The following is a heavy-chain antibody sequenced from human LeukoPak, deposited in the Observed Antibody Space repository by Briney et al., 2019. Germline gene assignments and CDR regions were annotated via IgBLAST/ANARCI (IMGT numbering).Heavy chain of an antibody. CDR1: GFTFSSYA. V-gene: IGHV3-23*01. Sequence: GGSLRLSCAASGFTFSSYAMSWVRQAPGKGLEWVSAISGSGGSTYYADSVKGRFTISRDNSKNTLYLQMNSLRAEDTAAYYCAKTIYVWGSYRLPLDYWGQGTLVTVSS. J-gene: IGHJ4*02. D-gene: IGHD3-16*02. CDR2: ISGSGGST. CDR3: AKTIYVWGSYRLPLDY.